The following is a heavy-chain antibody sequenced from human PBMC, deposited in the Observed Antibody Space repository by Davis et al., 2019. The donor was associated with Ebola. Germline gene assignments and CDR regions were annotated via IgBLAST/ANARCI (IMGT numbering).Heavy chain of an antibody. CDR3: AKKGIYYDILGSGYYFDY. CDR1: GFSFSSYV. Sequence: GGSLRLSCAASGFSFSSYVMSWVRQAPGKGLEWVSAISGSGGSTYYADSVKGRFTISRDNSKNTLYLQMNSLRAEDTAVYYCAKKGIYYDILGSGYYFDYWGQGTLVTVSS. D-gene: IGHD3-9*01. J-gene: IGHJ4*02. V-gene: IGHV3-23*01. CDR2: ISGSGGST.